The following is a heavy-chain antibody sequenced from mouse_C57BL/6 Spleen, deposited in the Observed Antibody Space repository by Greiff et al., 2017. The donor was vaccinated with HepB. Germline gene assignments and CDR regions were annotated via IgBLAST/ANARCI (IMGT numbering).Heavy chain of an antibody. CDR1: GFNIKDDY. V-gene: IGHV14-4*01. CDR3: TNSNYLDY. J-gene: IGHJ2*01. Sequence: EVQLQQSGAELVRPGASVKLSCTASGFNIKDDYMHWVKQRPEQGLEWIGWIDPENGDTEYASKFQGKATITADTSSNTAYLQLSSLTSEDTAVYYCTNSNYLDYWGQGTTLTVSS. CDR2: IDPENGDT. D-gene: IGHD2-5*01.